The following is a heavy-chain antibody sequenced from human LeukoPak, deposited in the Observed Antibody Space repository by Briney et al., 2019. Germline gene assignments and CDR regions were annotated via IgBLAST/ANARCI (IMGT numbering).Heavy chain of an antibody. V-gene: IGHV4-31*03. CDR3: ARAPPNMVRGVRWFDP. Sequence: PSETLSLTCTVSGGSISSGGYYWSWIRQHPGKGLEWIGYIYYSGSTYYNPSLKSRVTISVDTSKNQFSLKLSSVTAADTAVYYCARAPPNMVRGVRWFDPWGQGTLVTVSS. J-gene: IGHJ5*02. CDR2: IYYSGST. D-gene: IGHD3-10*01. CDR1: GGSISSGGYY.